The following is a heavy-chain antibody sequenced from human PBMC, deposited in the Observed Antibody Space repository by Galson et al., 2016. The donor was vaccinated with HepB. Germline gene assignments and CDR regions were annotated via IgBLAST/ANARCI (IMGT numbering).Heavy chain of an antibody. J-gene: IGHJ4*02. Sequence: SLRLSCAASGCIRRDNYMDWVRQAPGKGLEWVGRTRNRARSHTTDYAASVKGRFIISRDNSRSLVYLQMNGLKADDTAVYYCTRTGLGDFDYWGRGILVTVSS. CDR2: TRNRARSHTT. CDR1: GCIRRDNY. CDR3: TRTGLGDFDY. V-gene: IGHV3-72*01.